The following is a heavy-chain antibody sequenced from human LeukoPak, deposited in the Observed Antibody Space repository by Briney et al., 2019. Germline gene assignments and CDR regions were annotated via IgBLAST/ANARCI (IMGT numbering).Heavy chain of an antibody. V-gene: IGHV3-33*01. J-gene: IGHJ4*02. CDR1: GFTFNSYG. Sequence: PGGSLRLSCAASGFTFNSYGMHWVRQAPGKGLEWVAVIWYDGSNKYYADSVKGRFTISRDNSENTLYLQMDSLRAEDTAVYYCARAPGVRWLVGFDYWGQGTLVTVSS. CDR3: ARAPGVRWLVGFDY. CDR2: IWYDGSNK. D-gene: IGHD6-19*01.